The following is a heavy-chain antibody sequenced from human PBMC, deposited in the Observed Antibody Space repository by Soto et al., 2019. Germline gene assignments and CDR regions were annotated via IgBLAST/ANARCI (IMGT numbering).Heavy chain of an antibody. CDR3: ACAKEGGHFFDPVAFDC. D-gene: IGHD3-3*02. CDR2: YNPEEDET. V-gene: IGHV1-24*01. CDR1: GHTLTDLS. J-gene: IGHJ4*02. Sequence: ASVKVSCKVSGHTLTDLSIHWVRQAPGKGLEWMGGYNPEEDETICALKFQGRVSMTEDTSTETPYMELNSLPTQDTALYYCACAKEGGHFFDPVAFDCWGQGTMVTVSS.